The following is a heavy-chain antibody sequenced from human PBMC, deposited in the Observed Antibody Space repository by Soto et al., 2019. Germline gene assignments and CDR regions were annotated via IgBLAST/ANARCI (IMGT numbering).Heavy chain of an antibody. V-gene: IGHV1-3*01. D-gene: IGHD3-10*01. CDR2: INAGNGNT. CDR1: GYTFTSYA. Sequence: GASVKVSCKASGYTFTSYAMHWVRQAPGQRLEWMGWINAGNGNTKYSQKFQGRVTITRDTSASTAYMELSSLRSEDTAVYYCARSSGGVWFGEEYYYGMDVWGQGTTVTVSS. J-gene: IGHJ6*02. CDR3: ARSSGGVWFGEEYYYGMDV.